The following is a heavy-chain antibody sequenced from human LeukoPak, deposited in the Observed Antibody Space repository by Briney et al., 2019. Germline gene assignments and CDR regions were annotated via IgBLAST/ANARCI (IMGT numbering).Heavy chain of an antibody. Sequence: GGSLRLSCAASGFTFSSYAMSWVRQAPGKGLEWVSVIGGSGGRTYYADSVKGRFTISRDKSKNTLYLQMNSLRAEDTAVYYCAKPSSGWYSGFDYWGQGTLVTVSS. V-gene: IGHV3-23*01. CDR2: IGGSGGRT. CDR1: GFTFSSYA. J-gene: IGHJ4*02. D-gene: IGHD6-19*01. CDR3: AKPSSGWYSGFDY.